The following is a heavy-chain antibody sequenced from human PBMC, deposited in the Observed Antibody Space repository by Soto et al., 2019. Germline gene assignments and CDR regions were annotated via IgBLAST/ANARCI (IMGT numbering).Heavy chain of an antibody. Sequence: QVQLVQSGAAVKKPGSSVKVSCKASGGTFSSYTISWVRQAPGQGLEWMGRIIPILGIANYAQKFQGRVTITADKSTSTAYMELSSLRSEDTAVYYCARERPGDTEVDYWGQGTLVTVSS. J-gene: IGHJ4*02. CDR1: GGTFSSYT. D-gene: IGHD4-17*01. CDR2: IIPILGIA. V-gene: IGHV1-69*08. CDR3: ARERPGDTEVDY.